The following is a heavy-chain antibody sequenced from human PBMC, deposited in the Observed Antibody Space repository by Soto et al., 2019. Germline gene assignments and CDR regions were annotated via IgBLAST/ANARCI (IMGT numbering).Heavy chain of an antibody. CDR2: INHSGST. Sequence: SETLSLTCAVYGGSFSGYYWSWIRQPPGKGLEWIGEINHSGSTNYNPSLKSRVTISVDTSKNQFSLKLSSVTAADTAVYYCARHDKEYPQLDYWGQGTLVTVSS. J-gene: IGHJ4*02. CDR1: GGSFSGYY. V-gene: IGHV4-34*01. CDR3: ARHDKEYPQLDY. D-gene: IGHD6-13*01.